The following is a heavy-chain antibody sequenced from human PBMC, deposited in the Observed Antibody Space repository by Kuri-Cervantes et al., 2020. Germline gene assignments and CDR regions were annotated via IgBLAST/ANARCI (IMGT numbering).Heavy chain of an antibody. CDR2: IWYDGSNK. CDR1: GFTFSSYG. D-gene: IGHD6-19*01. J-gene: IGHJ6*04. Sequence: GGSLRLSCAASGFTFSSYGMHWVRQAPGKGLEWVAVIWYDGSNKYYADSVKGRFAISRDNSKNTLYLQMNSLRAEDTAVYYCAKDRSGNYYAMDVWGKGTTVTVSS. V-gene: IGHV3-33*03. CDR3: AKDRSGNYYAMDV.